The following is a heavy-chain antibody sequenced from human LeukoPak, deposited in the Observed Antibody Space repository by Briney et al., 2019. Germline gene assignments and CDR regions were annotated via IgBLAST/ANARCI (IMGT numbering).Heavy chain of an antibody. V-gene: IGHV1-18*01. CDR3: ARDESGSYYGGTYYFDY. Sequence: ASVKVSCKASGGTFTSYGISWVRQAPGQGLEWMGWISAYNGNTNYAQKLQGRVTMTTDTSTSTAYMELRSLRSDDTAVYYCARDESGSYYGGTYYFDYWGQGTLVTVSS. J-gene: IGHJ4*02. CDR1: GGTFTSYG. CDR2: ISAYNGNT. D-gene: IGHD1-26*01.